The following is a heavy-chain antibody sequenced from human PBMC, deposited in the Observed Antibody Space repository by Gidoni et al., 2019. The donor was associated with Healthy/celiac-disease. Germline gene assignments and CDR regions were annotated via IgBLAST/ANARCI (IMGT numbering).Heavy chain of an antibody. D-gene: IGHD4-17*01. CDR3: AKDPSTVTTQLDYYYYGMDV. CDR1: GSTFSSYA. J-gene: IGHJ6*02. Sequence: QVQLVESGGGVVPPGTSLRLPCAASGSTFSSYAMHWVRQASGKGLEWGAGISYDGSNKYYADSGKGRFTISRDNSKNTLYLQMNSLRAEDTAVYYCAKDPSTVTTQLDYYYYGMDVWGQGTTVTVSS. CDR2: ISYDGSNK. V-gene: IGHV3-30*18.